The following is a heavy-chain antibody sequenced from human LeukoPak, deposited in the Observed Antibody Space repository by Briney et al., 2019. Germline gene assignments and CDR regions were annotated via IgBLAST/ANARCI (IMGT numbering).Heavy chain of an antibody. CDR3: ARGLGYSSSWYPYNWFDP. D-gene: IGHD6-13*01. V-gene: IGHV4-39*07. J-gene: IGHJ5*02. Sequence: SETLSLTCTVSGGSISSSSYYWGWVRQPPGKGLEWVGSIYYSGSTYYNPSLKSRVTISVDTSKNQFSLKLSSVTAADTAVYYCARGLGYSSSWYPYNWFDPWGQGTLVTVSS. CDR1: GGSISSSSYY. CDR2: IYYSGST.